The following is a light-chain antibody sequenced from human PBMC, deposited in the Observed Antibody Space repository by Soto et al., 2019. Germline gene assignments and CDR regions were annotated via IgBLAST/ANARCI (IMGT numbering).Light chain of an antibody. Sequence: EIVLTQSPGTLSLSPGERATLSCRASQSVSSNYLAWYQHKPGQAPRLLIYGASSRATGIPDRFSGSGSGTDFTLTISRLDPEDFAVYYCQHYGRSAYTCGEGTTLEIK. V-gene: IGKV3-20*01. J-gene: IGKJ2*01. CDR3: QHYGRSAYT. CDR2: GAS. CDR1: QSVSSNY.